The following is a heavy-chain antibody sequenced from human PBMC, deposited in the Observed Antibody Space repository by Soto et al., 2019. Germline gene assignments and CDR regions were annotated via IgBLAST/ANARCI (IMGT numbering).Heavy chain of an antibody. CDR1: GYTLTNSG. CDR2: ISAKNGNT. Sequence: QVQLVQSGAEVKKPGASVKVSCKASGYTLTNSGVSWVRQAPGQGLEWMGWISAKNGNTNYAQKVQGRVTMTTDTSTSTAYMELRSLRSDDTAVYYCARVPRGAYFYYGMDVWGQGTXX. CDR3: ARVPRGAYFYYGMDV. J-gene: IGHJ6*02. D-gene: IGHD3-10*01. V-gene: IGHV1-18*01.